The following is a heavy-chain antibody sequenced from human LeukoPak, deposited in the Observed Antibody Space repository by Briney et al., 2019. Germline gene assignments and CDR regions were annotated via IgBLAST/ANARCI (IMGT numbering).Heavy chain of an antibody. D-gene: IGHD3-10*01. Sequence: ASVKVSCKASGYTFTSYGISWVRQAPGQGLEWMGWISAYNGNTNYAQKLQGRVAMTTDTSTSTAYMELRSLRSDDTAVYYCARDRGTMVRGVQGFWGQGTLVTVSS. CDR1: GYTFTSYG. J-gene: IGHJ4*02. CDR3: ARDRGTMVRGVQGF. CDR2: ISAYNGNT. V-gene: IGHV1-18*01.